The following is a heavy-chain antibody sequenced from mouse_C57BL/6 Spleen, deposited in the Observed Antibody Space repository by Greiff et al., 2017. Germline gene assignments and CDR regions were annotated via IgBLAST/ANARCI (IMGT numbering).Heavy chain of an antibody. V-gene: IGHV5-6*02. CDR2: ISSGGSYT. Sequence: EVKLVESGGDLVKPGGSLKLSCAASGFTFSSYGMSWVRQTPDKRLEWVATISSGGSYTYYPDSVKGRFTISRDNAKNTLYLRMSSLKSEDTAMYCCARPGFAYWGQGTLVTVSA. CDR1: GFTFSSYG. CDR3: ARPGFAY. J-gene: IGHJ3*01.